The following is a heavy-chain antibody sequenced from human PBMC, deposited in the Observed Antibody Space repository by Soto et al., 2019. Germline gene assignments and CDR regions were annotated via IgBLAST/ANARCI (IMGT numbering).Heavy chain of an antibody. CDR1: GYTFTSYD. CDR2: MNPNSGNT. Sequence: GASVKVSCKASGYTFTSYDINWVRQATGQGLEWMGWMNPNSGNTGYAQKFQGRVTMTRNTSISTAYMELSSLRSEDTAVYYCARAIIAAAGTTAGFDPWGQGTLVTVSS. J-gene: IGHJ5*02. D-gene: IGHD6-13*01. V-gene: IGHV1-8*01. CDR3: ARAIIAAAGTTAGFDP.